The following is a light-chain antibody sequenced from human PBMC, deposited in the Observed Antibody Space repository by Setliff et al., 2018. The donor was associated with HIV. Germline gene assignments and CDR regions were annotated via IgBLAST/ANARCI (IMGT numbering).Light chain of an antibody. CDR3: QSYDSSLRGSV. CDR1: SSNIGAGYD. V-gene: IGLV1-40*01. CDR2: GNN. J-gene: IGLJ1*01. Sequence: QSVLTQAPSVSGAPGQRVTISCTGSSSNIGAGYDVHWYQQLPGTAPKLVIFGNNNRPSGIPDRFSGSKSGTSASLAITGLQAEDEADYYGQSYDSSLRGSVFGTGTKVTVL.